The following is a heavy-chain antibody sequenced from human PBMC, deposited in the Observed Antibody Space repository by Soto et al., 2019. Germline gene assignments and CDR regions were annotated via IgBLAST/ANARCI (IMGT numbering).Heavy chain of an antibody. Sequence: EVQLVESGGGLVQPGGSLRLSCAASGFPFSSYSMNWVRQAPGKGLEWISYISSSTSTIYYTDSVKGRFTISRDNAKNSLYLQMNSLRDEDTAVYYCAREPGRDYYDSSGYFDYWGQGILVSVSS. CDR2: ISSSTSTI. V-gene: IGHV3-48*02. D-gene: IGHD3-22*01. CDR1: GFPFSSYS. CDR3: AREPGRDYYDSSGYFDY. J-gene: IGHJ4*02.